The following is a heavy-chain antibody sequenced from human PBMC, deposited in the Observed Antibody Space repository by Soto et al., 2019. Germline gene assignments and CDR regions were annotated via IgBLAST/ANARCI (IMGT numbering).Heavy chain of an antibody. CDR2: IKTDGSSP. V-gene: IGHV3-74*01. CDR3: ARDRIAGSGSCDN. J-gene: IGHJ4*02. D-gene: IGHD3-10*01. CDR1: GFTFNNYW. Sequence: LRLSCVASGFTFNNYWMHWDCQVPGKGMVWVSRIKTDGSSPNYADSVEGRFTISSDNAKNTLYLQMNSLRAEDTAVYYCARDRIAGSGSCDNWGQGTLVTVSS.